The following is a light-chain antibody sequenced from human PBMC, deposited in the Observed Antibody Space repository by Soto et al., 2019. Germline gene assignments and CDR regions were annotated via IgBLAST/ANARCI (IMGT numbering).Light chain of an antibody. CDR2: DVN. J-gene: IGLJ2*01. Sequence: QSALTQPASVSGSPGQSITISCTGTSSDVGRYNYVSWYQQHPGKAPKLMIYDVNNRPSGVSKRFSGSKSGNTASLTNARLQAEDEADYYCSSYTSSSTRVVFGGGTKLTVL. CDR1: SSDVGRYNY. CDR3: SSYTSSSTRVV. V-gene: IGLV2-14*01.